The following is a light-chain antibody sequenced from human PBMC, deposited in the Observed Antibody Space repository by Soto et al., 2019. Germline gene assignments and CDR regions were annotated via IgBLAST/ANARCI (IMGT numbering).Light chain of an antibody. CDR2: DAS. CDR1: QSTSRW. V-gene: IGKV1-5*01. Sequence: DIQMTQSPSTLSASVGDRVTITCRASQSTSRWLAWYQQKPGKAPKLLIYDASSLASGVPSRFSGSGSGTEFTLTISSLQPDDFATYYCQQYHSYLLPFGGGIKLDIK. CDR3: QQYHSYLLP. J-gene: IGKJ4*01.